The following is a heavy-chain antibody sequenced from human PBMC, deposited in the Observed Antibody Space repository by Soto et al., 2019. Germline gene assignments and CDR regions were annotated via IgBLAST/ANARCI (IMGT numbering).Heavy chain of an antibody. CDR1: GYTFTNYG. CDR3: ARHVNLPLAGTGFDS. CDR2: ISGYNGNT. J-gene: IGHJ4*02. Sequence: ASVKVSCKASGYTFTNYGFSWVRQAPGQGLEWMGWISGYNGNTKYAEKFQGRVTMTTDTSTSTAHMELRSLRSDDTAVYYCARHVNLPLAGTGFDSWGRGTLVTVSS. D-gene: IGHD6-19*01. V-gene: IGHV1-18*01.